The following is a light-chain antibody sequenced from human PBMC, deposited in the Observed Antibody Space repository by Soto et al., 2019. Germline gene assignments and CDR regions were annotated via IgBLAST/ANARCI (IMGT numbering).Light chain of an antibody. V-gene: IGKV3-20*01. CDR3: QQYGSSPPIT. Sequence: EIVLTQSPGTLSLSPGQRATLSCMAIQSLSSSYLAWYQQKPGQAPRLLIYGASSRATGIPDRFSGRGSGTDFTLTISRLEPEDFAVYYCQQYGSSPPITFGQGTRLEV. CDR1: QSLSSSY. CDR2: GAS. J-gene: IGKJ5*01.